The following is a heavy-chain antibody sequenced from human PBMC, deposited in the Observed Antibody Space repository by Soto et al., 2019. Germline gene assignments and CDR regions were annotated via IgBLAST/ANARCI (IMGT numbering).Heavy chain of an antibody. J-gene: IGHJ4*02. CDR2: ISSSSSYI. D-gene: IGHD6-19*01. CDR3: ARTIAVADTSIYYFDY. V-gene: IGHV3-21*01. Sequence: ESGGGLVTPGGSLRLSCAASGFTFSSYSMNWVRQAPGKGLEWVSSISSSSSYIYYADSVKGRFTISRDNAKNSLYLQMNSLRAEDTAVYYCARTIAVADTSIYYFDYWGQGTLVTVSS. CDR1: GFTFSSYS.